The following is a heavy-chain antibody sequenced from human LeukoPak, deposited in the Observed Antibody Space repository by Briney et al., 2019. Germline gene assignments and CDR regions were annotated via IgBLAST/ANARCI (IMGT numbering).Heavy chain of an antibody. V-gene: IGHV3-15*07. D-gene: IGHD1-20*01. CDR1: GFPFTNAW. CDR3: STLTSRGLSDS. CDR2: IKSKADGETI. Sequence: PGGSLRLSCAASGFPFTNAWMNWVRQAPGKGLEWVGRIKSKADGETIDYAAPVKGRFTFSRDDSKNMLYLQMNSLKSEDTAVYYCSTLTSRGLSDSWGQGTLVTVSS. J-gene: IGHJ4*02.